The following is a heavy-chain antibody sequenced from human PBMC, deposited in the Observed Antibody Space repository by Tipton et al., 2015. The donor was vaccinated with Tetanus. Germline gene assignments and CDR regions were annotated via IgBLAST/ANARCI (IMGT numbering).Heavy chain of an antibody. Sequence: SLRLSCAASGFTSGFTFSHAWMSWVRQAPGKGLEWVGRIKSKTDGGTIDYAAPVKGRFTLPRDDSKNTLYLQMSSLKTEDAALYYCTTSGPGVFWGDYRGQGTLVTVSS. CDR1: GFTFSHAW. V-gene: IGHV3-15*01. J-gene: IGHJ4*02. CDR2: IKSKTDGGTI. D-gene: IGHD3-16*01. CDR3: TTSGPGVFWGDY.